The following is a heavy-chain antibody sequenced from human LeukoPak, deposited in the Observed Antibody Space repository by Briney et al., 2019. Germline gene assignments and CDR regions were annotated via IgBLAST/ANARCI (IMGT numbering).Heavy chain of an antibody. CDR1: GFAFRNYD. D-gene: IGHD3-10*01. V-gene: IGHV3-23*01. CDR3: AKGVLGAGSLLEYFQH. CDR2: ITTDGSGA. J-gene: IGHJ1*01. Sequence: GGSLRLSCAASGFAFRNYDIIWVRQAPGRGLEWVSGITTDGSGAYYADSVKGRFTVSRDNSKNTVFLQMNSLRGEDAAIYYCAKGVLGAGSLLEYFQHWRQGTLVTVSS.